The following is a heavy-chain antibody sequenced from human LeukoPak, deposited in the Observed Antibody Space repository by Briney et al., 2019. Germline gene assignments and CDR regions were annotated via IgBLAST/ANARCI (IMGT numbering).Heavy chain of an antibody. CDR3: AKDWGGNYYDSSGYYPIYCFDY. J-gene: IGHJ4*02. Sequence: PGGSLRLSCAASGFTFSNYAMSWVRQAPGKGPEWVSAISGSGSSTHYADSVKGRFTISRDNSKNTLYLQMNSLRAEDTALYYCAKDWGGNYYDSSGYYPIYCFDYWGQGTLVTVSS. CDR2: ISGSGSST. CDR1: GFTFSNYA. D-gene: IGHD3-22*01. V-gene: IGHV3-23*01.